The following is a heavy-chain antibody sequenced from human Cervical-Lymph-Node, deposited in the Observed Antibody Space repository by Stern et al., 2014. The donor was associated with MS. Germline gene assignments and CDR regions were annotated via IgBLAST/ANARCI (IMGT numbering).Heavy chain of an antibody. D-gene: IGHD4-17*01. V-gene: IGHV3-30*04. CDR2: ISYDGSNK. Sequence: VQLVESGAGVVRPGGSLSLSWPTSGFTFSSYALLWVRQAPGKGLEWVGAISYDGSNKFYGDSVKGRFTISRDNSKNTLFLQMNNLRPEDSGVYHCARDRLDGDYVYYYGLDVWGQGTTVTVSS. CDR1: GFTFSSYA. J-gene: IGHJ6*02. CDR3: ARDRLDGDYVYYYGLDV.